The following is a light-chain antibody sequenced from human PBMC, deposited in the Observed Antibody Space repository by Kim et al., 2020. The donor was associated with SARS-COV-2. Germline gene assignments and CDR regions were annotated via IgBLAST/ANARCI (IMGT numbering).Light chain of an antibody. J-gene: IGLJ3*02. Sequence: QTATLACTGNSNNVGNRGAAWLQQHQGHPPKLVSYRNNDRPSGISERLSASRSGNTASLTITGLQPEDEADYYCTAWDSSLSAWVFGGGTQLTVL. V-gene: IGLV10-54*01. CDR1: SNNVGNRG. CDR3: TAWDSSLSAWV. CDR2: RNN.